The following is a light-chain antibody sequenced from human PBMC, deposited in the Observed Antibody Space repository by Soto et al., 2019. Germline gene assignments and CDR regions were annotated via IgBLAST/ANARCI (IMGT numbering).Light chain of an antibody. CDR2: DAS. CDR3: QHRSNWQGT. CDR1: QSVSSY. Sequence: EIVLTQSPATLSLSPGERATLSCRASQSVSSYLAWYQQKPGQAPRLLIHDASNRATGIPARFSGSGSGTDFTLTISTLEPEDFAVDYCQHRSNWQGTFGQGTKVEIK. J-gene: IGKJ1*01. V-gene: IGKV3-11*01.